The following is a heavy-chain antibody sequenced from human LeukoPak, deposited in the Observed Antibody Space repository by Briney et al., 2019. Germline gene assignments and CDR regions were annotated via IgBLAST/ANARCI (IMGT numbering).Heavy chain of an antibody. CDR3: ARVLRGYASYEGN. V-gene: IGHV3-11*06. Sequence: KPGGSLRLSCAASGFTFSAFYMSWIRQTPGKGLEYLSYLKGDNGDINYADSARGRFTISRDNTKNSLYLQMNNLRAEDTAVYYCARVLRGYASYEGNWGQGTLVTVSS. J-gene: IGHJ4*02. D-gene: IGHD5-12*01. CDR1: GFTFSAFY. CDR2: LKGDNGDI.